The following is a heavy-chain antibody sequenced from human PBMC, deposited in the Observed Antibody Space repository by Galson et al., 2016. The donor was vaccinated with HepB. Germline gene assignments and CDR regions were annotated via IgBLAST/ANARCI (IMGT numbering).Heavy chain of an antibody. Sequence: SLRLSCAASGFTLNGLAVHWVRQASGKGLEWVGRMKSKTGNYATAYGASVKGRFTISRDDSTNTAYLQMNSPRTEDTAVYYCGELPDPIGDRAIRGDFNYWGQGTSVTVSS. V-gene: IGHV3-73*01. CDR2: MKSKTGNYAT. D-gene: IGHD3-10*01. J-gene: IGHJ4*02. CDR3: GELPDPIGDRAIRGDFNY. CDR1: GFTLNGLA.